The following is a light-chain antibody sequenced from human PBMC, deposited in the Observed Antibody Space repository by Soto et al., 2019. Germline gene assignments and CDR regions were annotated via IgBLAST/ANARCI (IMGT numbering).Light chain of an antibody. V-gene: IGKV1-5*01. CDR1: QSSSSW. CDR2: DAS. Sequence: DIQMTQSPSTLSASVGDRVTITCRASQSSSSWLAWYQQKPGKAPRLLIYDASYLERGVPSRFSGSGSGTEFTLTISDLQPDDLATYYCQQYNSFWTCGQGTTVAI. J-gene: IGKJ1*01. CDR3: QQYNSFWT.